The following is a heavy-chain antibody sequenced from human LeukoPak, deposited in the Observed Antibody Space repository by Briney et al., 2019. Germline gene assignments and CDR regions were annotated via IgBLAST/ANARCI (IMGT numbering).Heavy chain of an antibody. Sequence: GGSLRLSCAASGFTFSDYYMSWIRQAPGKGLEWVSYISSSGSTIYYADYVKGRFTISRDNAKNSLYLQMNSLRAEDTAVYYCARDLGYCSSTSCYEWFDSWGQGTLVTVSS. CDR3: ARDLGYCSSTSCYEWFDS. D-gene: IGHD2-2*01. V-gene: IGHV3-11*01. J-gene: IGHJ5*01. CDR1: GFTFSDYY. CDR2: ISSSGSTI.